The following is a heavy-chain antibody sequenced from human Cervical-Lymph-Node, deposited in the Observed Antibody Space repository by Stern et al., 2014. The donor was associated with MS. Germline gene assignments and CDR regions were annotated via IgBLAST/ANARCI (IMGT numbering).Heavy chain of an antibody. V-gene: IGHV1-2*06. D-gene: IGHD3-22*01. Sequence: VQLVQSGAEVKRPGASVKVSCKTSGYTFTGYYIHWVRQAPGQGLEWMGRITPQGGGTNYAQKFQDRVTMTRDTSISTAYMELSRLRSDDTAIYYCAKGLYYDSSGFVFWGQGTLVPVSS. CDR1: GYTFTGYY. CDR2: ITPQGGGT. J-gene: IGHJ4*02. CDR3: AKGLYYDSSGFVF.